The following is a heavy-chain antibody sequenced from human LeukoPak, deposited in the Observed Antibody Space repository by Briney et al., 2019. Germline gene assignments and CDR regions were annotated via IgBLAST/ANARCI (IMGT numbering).Heavy chain of an antibody. J-gene: IGHJ4*02. D-gene: IGHD6-13*01. CDR2: ISSDKTYI. Sequence: PGRSLRLFCVASGLIFRIYSMNWVRQARGKGLEWVSYISSDKTYIHYADSVKGRFTSSRHNAKHSLYLQMNSLKAEDTAIYYCARGQQLGDWGQGTLVTVSS. V-gene: IGHV3-21*01. CDR1: GLIFRIYS. CDR3: ARGQQLGD.